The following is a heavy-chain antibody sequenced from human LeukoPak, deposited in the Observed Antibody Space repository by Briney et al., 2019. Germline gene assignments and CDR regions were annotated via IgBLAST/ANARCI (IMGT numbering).Heavy chain of an antibody. Sequence: ASVKVSCKASGYTFTGYYMHWVRQAPGQGLEWMGWINPNSGGTNYAQKFQGRVTMTRDTSISTAYMELSRLRSDDTAVYYCARDRHNYDILTGYYQFDYWGQGTLVTVSS. CDR1: GYTFTGYY. CDR2: INPNSGGT. D-gene: IGHD3-9*01. CDR3: ARDRHNYDILTGYYQFDY. J-gene: IGHJ4*02. V-gene: IGHV1-2*02.